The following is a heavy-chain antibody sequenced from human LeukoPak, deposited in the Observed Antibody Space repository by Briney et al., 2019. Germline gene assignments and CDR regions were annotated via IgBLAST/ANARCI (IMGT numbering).Heavy chain of an antibody. D-gene: IGHD2-2*02. CDR3: EGRYCSSTSCSTN. J-gene: IGHJ4*02. CDR1: GFTFSTYW. V-gene: IGHV3-74*01. CDR2: ISSDGSST. Sequence: GGALRLSCAASGFTFSTYWMHWGRQAPGKGLVWVSRISSDGSSTNYADSVKGRFTISRDNAKNTLYLQMNSLRAEDTAMYYCEGRYCSSTSCSTNWGQGTLVTVSS.